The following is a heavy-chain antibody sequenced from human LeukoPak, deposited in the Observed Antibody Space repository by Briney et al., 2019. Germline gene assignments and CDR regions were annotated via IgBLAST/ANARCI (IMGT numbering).Heavy chain of an antibody. CDR2: INTNTGNP. J-gene: IGHJ3*02. D-gene: IGHD2-8*02. CDR1: GGTFSSYA. V-gene: IGHV7-4-1*02. Sequence: ASVKVSCKASGGTFSSYAISWVRQAPGQGLEWMGWINTNTGNPTYAQGFTGRFVFSLDTSVSTAYLQISSLKAEDTAVYYCASKIAWWALDIWGQGTMVTVSS. CDR3: ASKIAWWALDI.